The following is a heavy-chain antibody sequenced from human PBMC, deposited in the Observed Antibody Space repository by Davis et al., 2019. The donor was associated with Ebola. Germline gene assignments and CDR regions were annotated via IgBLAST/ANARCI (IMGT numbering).Heavy chain of an antibody. D-gene: IGHD4-17*01. Sequence: SETLSLTCAVSGGSVSSSSHYWGWIRRSPGGGLEWIGTLYYSGTIYYNPSLQSRVTVSVDTSKNQFSLKLSSVTAADTAVYYCATRVTTEYYFDYWGQGTLVTVSS. CDR2: LYYSGTI. CDR1: GGSVSSSSHY. CDR3: ATRVTTEYYFDY. J-gene: IGHJ4*02. V-gene: IGHV4-39*01.